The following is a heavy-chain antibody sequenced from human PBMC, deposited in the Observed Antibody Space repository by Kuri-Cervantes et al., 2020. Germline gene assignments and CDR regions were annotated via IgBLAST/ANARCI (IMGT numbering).Heavy chain of an antibody. D-gene: IGHD3-22*01. CDR3: ARGGSSGYYYGLDYGRDV. V-gene: IGHV1-69*13. Sequence: SVKVSCKASGGTFSSYAISWVRQAPGQGLEWMGGIIPIFGTANYAQKFQGRVTITADESTSTAYMELSSLRSEDTAVYYCARGGSSGYYYGLDYGRDVWGQATTITVSS. CDR1: GGTFSSYA. CDR2: IIPIFGTA. J-gene: IGHJ6*01.